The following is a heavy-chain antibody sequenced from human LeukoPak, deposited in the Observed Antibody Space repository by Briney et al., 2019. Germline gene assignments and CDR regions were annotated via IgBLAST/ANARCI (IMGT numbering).Heavy chain of an antibody. J-gene: IGHJ4*02. D-gene: IGHD6-13*01. CDR3: ARLGSSWPIDY. Sequence: PSETLSLTCTVSGGSISSSSYYWGWIRQPPGKGLEWIGSIYYSGSTYYNPSLKSRVTIPVDTSKNQFSLKLSSVTAADTAVYYCARLGSSWPIDYWGQGTLVTVSS. CDR1: GGSISSSSYY. CDR2: IYYSGST. V-gene: IGHV4-39*01.